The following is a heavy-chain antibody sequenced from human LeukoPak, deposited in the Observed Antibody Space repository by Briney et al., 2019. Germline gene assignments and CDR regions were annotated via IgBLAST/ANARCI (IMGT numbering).Heavy chain of an antibody. V-gene: IGHV1-18*01. Sequence: ASVKVSCKASGYTFTSCGISWVRQAPGQGLEWMGWISAYNGNTNYAQKLQGRVTMTTDTSTSTAYMELRSLRSDDTAVYYCARGRKYYYDSSGQIDYWGQGTLVTVSS. D-gene: IGHD3-22*01. CDR2: ISAYNGNT. J-gene: IGHJ4*02. CDR1: GYTFTSCG. CDR3: ARGRKYYYDSSGQIDY.